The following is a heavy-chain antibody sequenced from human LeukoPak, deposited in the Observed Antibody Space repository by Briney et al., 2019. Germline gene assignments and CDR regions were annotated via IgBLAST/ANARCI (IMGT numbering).Heavy chain of an antibody. V-gene: IGHV2-5*01. CDR3: ARDYDYVWGSYFDP. CDR1: GFSLSTSGVG. CDR2: IYWNDDK. J-gene: IGHJ5*02. Sequence: SGPTLVNPTQTLTLTCTFSGFSLSTSGVGVGWIRQPPGKALEWLALIYWNDDKRYSQSLKSRLTITKDTTKNQVVLTMTNMEPVDTATYYCARDYDYVWGSYFDPWGQGTLVTVSS. D-gene: IGHD3-16*01.